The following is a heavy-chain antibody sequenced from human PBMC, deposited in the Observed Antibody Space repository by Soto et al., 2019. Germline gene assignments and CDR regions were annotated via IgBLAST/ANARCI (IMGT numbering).Heavy chain of an antibody. CDR2: IYWDDGK. Sequence: QITLKESGPTLVKPTQTLTLTCTFSGFSLSTSGVGVGWIRLPPGKALEWLALIYWDDGKRYSPSLKSRLTITNDTSKNQVVLTMTNMGPVDTATYYCAHRAGTTSFDYWGQGTLVTVFS. D-gene: IGHD1-7*01. CDR1: GFSLSTSGVG. V-gene: IGHV2-5*02. J-gene: IGHJ4*02. CDR3: AHRAGTTSFDY.